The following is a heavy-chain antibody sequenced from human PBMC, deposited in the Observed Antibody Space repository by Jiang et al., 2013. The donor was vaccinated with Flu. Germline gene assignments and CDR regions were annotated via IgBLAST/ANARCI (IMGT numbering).Heavy chain of an antibody. CDR1: GGSISSYY. Sequence: ETLSLTCTVSGGSISSYYWSWIRQPPGKGLEWIGYIYYSGSTNYNPSLKSRVTISVDTSKNQFSLKLSSVTAADTAVYYCARHSLGYYDILTGYYTPIVYYYYGMDVWGKETTVTVSS. V-gene: IGHV4-59*08. CDR3: ARHSLGYYDILTGYYTPIVYYYYGMDV. J-gene: IGHJ6*04. CDR2: IYYSGST. D-gene: IGHD3-9*01.